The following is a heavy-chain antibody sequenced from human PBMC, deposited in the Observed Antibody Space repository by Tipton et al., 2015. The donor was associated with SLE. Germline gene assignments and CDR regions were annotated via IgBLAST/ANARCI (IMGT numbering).Heavy chain of an antibody. V-gene: IGHV3-74*01. CDR1: GFTFSNSW. CDR2: ISTDGSST. CDR3: AREKSGSVMAVYGLDV. J-gene: IGHJ6*02. Sequence: SLRLSCAASGFTFSNSWMHWVRQAPGKGLVWVARISTDGSSTNYADSVKGRFTISRDNAKDTLYLQMNSLRAEDTALYYCAREKSGSVMAVYGLDVWGQGTTVTVSS. D-gene: IGHD1-26*01.